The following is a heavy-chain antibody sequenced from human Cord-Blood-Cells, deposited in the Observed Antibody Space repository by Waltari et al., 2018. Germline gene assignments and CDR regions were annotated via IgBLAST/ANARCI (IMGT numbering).Heavy chain of an antibody. J-gene: IGHJ4*02. Sequence: QVQLQQWDAGLLKPSETLSLTCPVYGGSFSGYYWSWIRQPPGKGLEWIGEINHSGSTNYNPSLKSRVTISVDTSKNQFSLKLSSVTAADTAVYYCARGLAYYDFWSGYYYFDYWGQGTLVTVSS. CDR2: INHSGST. CDR1: GGSFSGYY. CDR3: ARGLAYYDFWSGYYYFDY. D-gene: IGHD3-3*01. V-gene: IGHV4-34*01.